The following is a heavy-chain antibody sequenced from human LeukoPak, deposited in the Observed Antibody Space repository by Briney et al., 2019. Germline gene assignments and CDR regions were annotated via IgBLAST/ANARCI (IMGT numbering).Heavy chain of an antibody. Sequence: ASVKVSCKASGYTFTGYYMHWVRQAPGQGLEWMGRINPNSGGTNYAQKFQGRVTMTRDTSISTAYMELSRLRSDDTAVYYCATAESGYSHGYPNWGAFDIWGQGTMVTVSS. CDR2: INPNSGGT. CDR3: ATAESGYSHGYPNWGAFDI. V-gene: IGHV1-2*06. CDR1: GYTFTGYY. J-gene: IGHJ3*02. D-gene: IGHD5-18*01.